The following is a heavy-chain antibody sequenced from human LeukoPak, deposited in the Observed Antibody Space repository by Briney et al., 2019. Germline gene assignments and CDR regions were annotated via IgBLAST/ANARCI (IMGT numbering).Heavy chain of an antibody. CDR1: GYTFTDYY. V-gene: IGHV1-2*06. Sequence: APIKVSCKASGYTFTDYYMHWVRQAPGQGLQWMGRITPKTGGTNYAQKFQGRVTMTRDTSISTAYMELSRLRSDDTAVYYCARYGGGYYYDSSGYYDYWGQGTLVTVSS. D-gene: IGHD3-22*01. CDR2: ITPKTGGT. J-gene: IGHJ4*02. CDR3: ARYGGGYYYDSSGYYDY.